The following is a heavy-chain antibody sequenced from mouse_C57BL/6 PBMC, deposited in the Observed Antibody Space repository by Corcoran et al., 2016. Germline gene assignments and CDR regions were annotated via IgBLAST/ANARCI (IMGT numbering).Heavy chain of an antibody. V-gene: IGHV9-3*01. Sequence: QIQLVQSGPELKKPGETVKISCKASGYTFTTYGMSWVKQAPGKGLKWMGWINTYAGVPTYADDFKGRFAFSLETSASTAYLQINNLKNEDTATYFCARSRDYDGSGLDSWGPGTTLTVSS. CDR3: ARSRDYDGSGLDS. CDR1: GYTFTTYG. J-gene: IGHJ2*01. D-gene: IGHD1-1*01. CDR2: INTYAGVP.